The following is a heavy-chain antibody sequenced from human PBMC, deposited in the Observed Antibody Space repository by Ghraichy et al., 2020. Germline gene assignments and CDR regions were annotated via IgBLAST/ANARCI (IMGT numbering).Heavy chain of an antibody. Sequence: ANINRDGSERHYVDSVKGRFTISRDNARSSMFLQMNSLGVEDTAVYYCAIETTYRSDYYYDALDIWGQVTVVTVSS. J-gene: IGHJ3*02. V-gene: IGHV3-7*01. CDR3: AIETTYRSDYYYDALDI. D-gene: IGHD3-22*01. CDR2: INRDGSER.